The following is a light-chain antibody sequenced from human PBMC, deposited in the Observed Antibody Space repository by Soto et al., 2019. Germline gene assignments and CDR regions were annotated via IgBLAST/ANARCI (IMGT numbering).Light chain of an antibody. V-gene: IGKV3-15*01. CDR2: GAS. Sequence: EIVMTQSPATLSVSPGERATLFCRASQSVNNNFLAWYQQKPGQAPRLLIHGASTRATGIPARFSGSGSGTEFTLTISSLQSEDFAVYYCQQYSAWPLTFGGGTKAEIK. J-gene: IGKJ4*01. CDR3: QQYSAWPLT. CDR1: QSVNNN.